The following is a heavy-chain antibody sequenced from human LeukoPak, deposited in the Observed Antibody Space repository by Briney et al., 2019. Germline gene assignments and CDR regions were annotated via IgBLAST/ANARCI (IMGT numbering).Heavy chain of an antibody. CDR2: IKQDGSEK. J-gene: IGHJ5*02. CDR1: GFTFSSYW. D-gene: IGHD4-23*01. Sequence: GGSLRLSCAASGFTFSSYWMSWVRQAPGKGLERVASIKQDGSEKYYVDSVKGRFTISRDNAKNSLHLQMNSLRGEDTAVYYCAKKLGTPGPWGQGTLVTVSS. V-gene: IGHV3-7*01. CDR3: AKKLGTPGP.